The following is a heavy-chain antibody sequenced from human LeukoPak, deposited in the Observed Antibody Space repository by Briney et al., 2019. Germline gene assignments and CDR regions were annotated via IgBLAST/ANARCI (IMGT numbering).Heavy chain of an antibody. CDR1: GFTVSSNY. Sequence: GGSLRLSCAASGFTVSSNYMSWVRQAPGKGLEWVSVIYSGGSTYYADSAKGRFTISRDNSKNTLYLQMNSLRAEDTAVYYCASGQNRDYYYGMDVWGQGTTVTVSS. D-gene: IGHD1-14*01. CDR2: IYSGGST. J-gene: IGHJ6*02. V-gene: IGHV3-66*01. CDR3: ASGQNRDYYYGMDV.